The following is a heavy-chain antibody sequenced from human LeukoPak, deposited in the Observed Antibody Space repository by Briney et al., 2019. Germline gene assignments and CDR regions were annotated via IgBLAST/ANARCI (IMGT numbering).Heavy chain of an antibody. J-gene: IGHJ4*02. D-gene: IGHD6-13*01. V-gene: IGHV4-39*01. CDR2: MYYSGST. CDR1: GVSISSSSYY. CDR3: ARQRGALEAAGVDY. Sequence: SETLSLTCIVSGVSISSSSYYWGWIRQPPGKGLEWIGNMYYSGSTYYNPSPRSRVTMSVDTSKSQFSLKVSSVTAADTAVYYCARQRGALEAAGVDYWDQGTLVTVSS.